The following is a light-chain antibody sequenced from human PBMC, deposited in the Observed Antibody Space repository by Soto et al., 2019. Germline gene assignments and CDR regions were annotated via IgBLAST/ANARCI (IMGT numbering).Light chain of an antibody. CDR1: QSVSSN. CDR3: QQYNNWPRT. J-gene: IGKJ1*01. CDR2: GAS. Sequence: EIVMTQSPATLSVSPGERSTLSCRARQSVSSNLAWYQQKPGQAPRLLIYGASTRATGIPARFSGSGSGTDFTLTISSLQSEDFALYYCQQYNNWPRTFGQGTKVDIK. V-gene: IGKV3-15*01.